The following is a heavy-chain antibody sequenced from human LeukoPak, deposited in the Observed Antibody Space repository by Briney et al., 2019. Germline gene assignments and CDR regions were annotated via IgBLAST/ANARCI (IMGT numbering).Heavy chain of an antibody. CDR1: GFTVNSNY. D-gene: IGHD1-26*01. J-gene: IGHJ3*02. V-gene: IGHV3-53*01. CDR2: ISTGGTT. Sequence: GGSLRLSCAASGFTVNSNYMSWVRQAPGKGLEWVSVISTGGTTYYADSVKGRFTVSRDNSKSTLYLQMNSLRAEDTALYYCARGGDIVGDIRSAFDIWGPGTLVTVSS. CDR3: ARGGDIVGDIRSAFDI.